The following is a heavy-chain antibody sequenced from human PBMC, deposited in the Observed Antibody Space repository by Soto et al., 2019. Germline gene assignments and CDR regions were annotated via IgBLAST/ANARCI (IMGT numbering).Heavy chain of an antibody. CDR3: AWAPAGTNAFEI. CDR1: ADSVSSNSAA. D-gene: IGHD6-13*01. V-gene: IGHV6-1*01. CDR2: TYYRSKWYN. Sequence: SQTLSLTCAISADSVSSNSAAWNWIRQSPSRDLEWLGRTYYRSKWYNDYAVSVRSRITINPDTSKNQFSLQLNSVPPEDTAVYYCAWAPAGTNAFEIWGQETMVTVS. J-gene: IGHJ3*02.